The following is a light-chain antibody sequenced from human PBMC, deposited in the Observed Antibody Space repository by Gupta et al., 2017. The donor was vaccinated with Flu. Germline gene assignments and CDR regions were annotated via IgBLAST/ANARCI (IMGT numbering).Light chain of an antibody. J-gene: IGLJ1*01. CDR2: DVT. CDR3: NSETTSSNLDV. Sequence: SALTQPASVSGSPVQSITISFTGRSSDVGGFNYVSWYQQHPGKAPNLMIYDVTNRPSGVPDRFSGSKYGNTAAVAIAGLQTEEEADYYCNSETTSSNLDVFGTGTKVTVL. CDR1: SSDVGGFNY. V-gene: IGLV2-14*03.